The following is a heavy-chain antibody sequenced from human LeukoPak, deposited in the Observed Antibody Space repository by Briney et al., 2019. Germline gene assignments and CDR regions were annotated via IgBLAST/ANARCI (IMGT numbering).Heavy chain of an antibody. D-gene: IGHD1-1*01. Sequence: GGSLRLSCAASGFTFRSYEMNWIRQAPGKGLEWVAYISSSGKTKHHADSVKGRFTISRDNAENSLFLQMDSLRGEDTAVYYCARCTTGKTFGSLREIKKSREIDYWGQGTLVTVSS. V-gene: IGHV3-48*03. CDR1: GFTFRSYE. CDR2: ISSSGKTK. CDR3: ARCTTGKTFGSLREIKKSREIDY. J-gene: IGHJ4*02.